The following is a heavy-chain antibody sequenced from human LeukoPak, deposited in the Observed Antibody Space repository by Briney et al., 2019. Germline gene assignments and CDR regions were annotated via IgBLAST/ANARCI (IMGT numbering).Heavy chain of an antibody. CDR2: INPSGGST. Sequence: ASVKVSCKASGYTFTSYYMHWVRQAPGQGLEWMGIINPSGGSTSYAQKFQGRVTMTRDTSTSTVYMELSSLRSEDTAVYYCARDSTFAPMGYYYYYGMDVWGKGTTVTVSP. CDR1: GYTFTSYY. V-gene: IGHV1-46*01. J-gene: IGHJ6*04. D-gene: IGHD2/OR15-2a*01. CDR3: ARDSTFAPMGYYYYYGMDV.